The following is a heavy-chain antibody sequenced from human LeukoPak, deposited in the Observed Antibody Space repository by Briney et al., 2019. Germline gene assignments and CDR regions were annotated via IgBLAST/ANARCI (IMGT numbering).Heavy chain of an antibody. Sequence: PGGSLRLSCAASGFTFSSYGMHWVRQAPGKGLEWVAVISYDGSNKYYADSVKGRFTISRDNSKNTLYLQMNSLRAEDTAVYYCARDPHYGPFDYWGQGTLVTVSS. J-gene: IGHJ4*02. V-gene: IGHV3-30*03. CDR2: ISYDGSNK. D-gene: IGHD4-17*01. CDR3: ARDPHYGPFDY. CDR1: GFTFSSYG.